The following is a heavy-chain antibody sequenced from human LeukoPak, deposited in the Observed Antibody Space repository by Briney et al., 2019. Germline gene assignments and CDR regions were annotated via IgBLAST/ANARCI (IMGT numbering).Heavy chain of an antibody. CDR3: AKAMYIVVVPAAIDY. Sequence: GGSLRLSCAASGLTFSSYDMHWVRQAPGKGLEWVAVISYDGSNKYYADSVKGRFTISRDNSKNTLYLQMNSLRAEDTAVYYCAKAMYIVVVPAAIDYWGQGTLVTVSS. V-gene: IGHV3-30*18. J-gene: IGHJ4*02. D-gene: IGHD2-2*01. CDR2: ISYDGSNK. CDR1: GLTFSSYD.